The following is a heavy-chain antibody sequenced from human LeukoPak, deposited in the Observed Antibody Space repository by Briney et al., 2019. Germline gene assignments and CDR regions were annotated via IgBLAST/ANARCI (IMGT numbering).Heavy chain of an antibody. Sequence: PSETLSLTCAVYGGSFSGYYWSWIRQPPGKGLEWIGEINHSGSTNYNPSLKSRVTISVDTSKNQFSLKLSSVTAADTAVYYCARHAVTTDYYYYMDVWGKGTTVTISS. CDR2: INHSGST. D-gene: IGHD4-17*01. CDR3: ARHAVTTDYYYYMDV. CDR1: GGSFSGYY. J-gene: IGHJ6*03. V-gene: IGHV4-34*01.